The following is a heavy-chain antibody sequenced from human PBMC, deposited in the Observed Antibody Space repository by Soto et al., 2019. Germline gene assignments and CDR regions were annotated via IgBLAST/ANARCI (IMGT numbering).Heavy chain of an antibody. V-gene: IGHV4-34*01. CDR2: INHSGST. J-gene: IGHJ4*02. D-gene: IGHD2-21*01. CDR1: GGSFSGYY. CDR3: ARGHINSTGAYFDY. Sequence: SGTLSLTCAVYGGSFSGYYWSWIRQPPGKGLEWIGEINHSGSTNYNPSLKSRVTISVDTSKNQFSLKLSSVTAADTAVYYCARGHINSTGAYFDYWGQGTLVTVSS.